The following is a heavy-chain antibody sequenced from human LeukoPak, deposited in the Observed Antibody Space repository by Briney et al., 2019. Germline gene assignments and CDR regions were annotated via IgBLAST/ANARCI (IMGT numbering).Heavy chain of an antibody. CDR1: GVSISSYF. CDR3: ARLAGIYTPLDP. CDR2: IYYSGST. V-gene: IGHV4-59*01. D-gene: IGHD1-14*01. Sequence: SETLSLTCTVSGVSISSYFWSWIRQPPGKGLEWIGYIYYSGSTNYNSSLKSRVTMSVDTSKNQFSLKLNSVTAADTAVYYCARLAGIYTPLDPWGQGTLVTVSS. J-gene: IGHJ5*02.